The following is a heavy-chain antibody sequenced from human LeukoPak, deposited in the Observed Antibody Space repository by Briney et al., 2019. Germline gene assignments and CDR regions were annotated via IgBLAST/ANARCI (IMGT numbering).Heavy chain of an antibody. Sequence: SETLSLTCSVSGGAISSSDDYWGFVRQTPGKGLEWMGSIYYTGSSHYNPSLRSRATISVDTSKNQFSLKLSSVTAADTAVYYCTRAASSGPLFTYHMDVWGKGTTVTVSS. CDR2: IYYTGSS. V-gene: IGHV4-39*07. J-gene: IGHJ6*03. CDR3: TRAASSGPLFTYHMDV. D-gene: IGHD3-22*01. CDR1: GGAISSSDDY.